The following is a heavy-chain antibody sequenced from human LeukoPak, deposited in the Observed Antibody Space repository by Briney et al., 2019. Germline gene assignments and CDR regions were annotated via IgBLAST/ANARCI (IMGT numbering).Heavy chain of an antibody. CDR2: INPNSGGT. CDR1: GYTFTGYY. D-gene: IGHD6-19*01. CDR3: ARDSGSGWSRFDY. Sequence: EASVKVSCKASGYTFTGYYMHWVRQAPGQGLEWMGWINPNSGGTNYAQKFQGWVTMTRDTSISTAYMELSRLRSDDTAEYYCARDSGSGWSRFDYWGQGTLVTVSS. J-gene: IGHJ4*02. V-gene: IGHV1-2*04.